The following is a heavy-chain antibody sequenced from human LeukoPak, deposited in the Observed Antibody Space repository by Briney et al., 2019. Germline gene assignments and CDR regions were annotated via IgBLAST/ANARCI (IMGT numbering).Heavy chain of an antibody. Sequence: SETLSLTCTVSGGSISSFYWSWIRQPPRKGLEWIGYIYNSGSSIYNPSLKSRVTISVDTSKKEFSLKLNSVTAADTAVYFCAKAGYWSGYYNPLYYMDVWGTGTTVIVSS. J-gene: IGHJ6*04. CDR2: IYNSGSS. D-gene: IGHD3-3*01. CDR1: GGSISSFY. V-gene: IGHV4-59*01. CDR3: AKAGYWSGYYNPLYYMDV.